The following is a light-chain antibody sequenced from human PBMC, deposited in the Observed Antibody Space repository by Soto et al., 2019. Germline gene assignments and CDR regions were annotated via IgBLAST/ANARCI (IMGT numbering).Light chain of an antibody. CDR3: TSYRGSNAYVI. Sequence: QSALTQPPSASGSPGQSVTISCTGTSSDVGRYNYVSWYQQHPGKAPKLMIYEVNKRPSGVPDRFSGSKSGNTASLSVSGLQADDEAHYYCTSYRGSNAYVIIGGGTKLTVL. J-gene: IGLJ2*01. CDR1: SSDVGRYNY. V-gene: IGLV2-8*01. CDR2: EVN.